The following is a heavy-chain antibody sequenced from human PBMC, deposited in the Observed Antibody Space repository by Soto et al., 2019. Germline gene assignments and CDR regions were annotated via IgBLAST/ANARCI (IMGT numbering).Heavy chain of an antibody. V-gene: IGHV3-66*01. CDR1: GFAVSSNY. CDR2: IHSGGDT. CDR3: ARSRTGTTYGGMDV. D-gene: IGHD1-7*01. Sequence: EVQLVESGGDLVQPGGSLRLSCAASGFAVSSNYMTWVRQAPGKGLEWVSVIHSGGDTHYADSVRGRFTISRDNSENTLYLQINSRRAEDTAVYYCARSRTGTTYGGMDVWGQGTTVTVSS. J-gene: IGHJ6*02.